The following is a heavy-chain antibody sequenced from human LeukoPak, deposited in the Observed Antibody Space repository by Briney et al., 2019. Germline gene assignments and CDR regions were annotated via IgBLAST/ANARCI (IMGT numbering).Heavy chain of an antibody. CDR3: ARDRSSGSGSYASFDY. CDR2: IYYSGST. J-gene: IGHJ4*02. D-gene: IGHD3-10*01. CDR1: GGSISSYY. Sequence: PSETLSLTCTVSGGSISSYYWSWIRQPPGKGLEWTGYIYYSGSTNYNPSPKSRVTISVDTSKNQFSLKLSSGTAADTAVYYCARDRSSGSGSYASFDYWGQGTLVTVSS. V-gene: IGHV4-59*01.